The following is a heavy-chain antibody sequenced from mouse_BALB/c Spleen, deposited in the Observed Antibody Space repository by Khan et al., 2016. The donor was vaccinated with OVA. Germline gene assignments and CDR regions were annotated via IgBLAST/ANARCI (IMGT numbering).Heavy chain of an antibody. V-gene: IGHV3-2*02. CDR1: GYSITSDYA. Sequence: LHESGPGLVKPSQSLSLTCTVTGYSITSDYAWNWIRQFPGNKLEWMGYINYSGRTSYTPSLKSRISITRDTSKNQFFLQLNSVTTEDTATYYCVRGRAYWGQGTLVTVSA. CDR2: INYSGRT. CDR3: VRGRAY. J-gene: IGHJ3*01.